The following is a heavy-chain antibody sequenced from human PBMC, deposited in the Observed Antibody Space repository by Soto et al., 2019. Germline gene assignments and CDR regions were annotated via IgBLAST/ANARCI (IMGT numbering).Heavy chain of an antibody. Sequence: QVQLVQSGAEVKRPGASVKISCRASGYPFTNFYMHWLRQAPGQGPEWMGTINPSGGNTNNPQRFQGRLTMTRDASTSTLYMELSSLTSEDTAVYYCAIGNYGSGTSFAAFDFWGQGTMVTVSS. J-gene: IGHJ3*01. CDR1: GYPFTNFY. CDR2: INPSGGNT. D-gene: IGHD3-10*01. CDR3: AIGNYGSGTSFAAFDF. V-gene: IGHV1-46*01.